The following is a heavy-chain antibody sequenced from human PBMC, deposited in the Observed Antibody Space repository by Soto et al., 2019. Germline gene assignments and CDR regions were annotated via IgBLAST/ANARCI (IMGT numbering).Heavy chain of an antibody. J-gene: IGHJ4*02. CDR1: GFTFNTFG. CDR3: AKSPNFYCSSYHCYKYYFDY. Sequence: GSLRLSCAASGFTFNTFGMHWVRQAPGKGLEWVAVISYDGSDKYYSDSVRGRFTISRDNSMNTLYLQMNSLRTEDTAVYYCAKSPNFYCSSYHCYKYYFDYWGQGTLVTVSS. V-gene: IGHV3-30*18. D-gene: IGHD2-2*01. CDR2: ISYDGSDK.